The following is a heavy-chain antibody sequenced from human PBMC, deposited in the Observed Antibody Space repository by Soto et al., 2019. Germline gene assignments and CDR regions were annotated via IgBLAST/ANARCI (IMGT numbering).Heavy chain of an antibody. CDR3: ASEEQLWDDAFDI. CDR2: IIPSFGTA. V-gene: IGHV1-69*12. D-gene: IGHD5-18*01. CDR1: GGTFSSYA. J-gene: IGHJ3*02. Sequence: QVQLVQSGAEVKKPGSSVKVSCKAYGGTFSSYAISWVRQAPGQGLEWMGGIIPSFGTANYAQKFQGRVTITADESTSTAYMELSSLRSEDTAVYYCASEEQLWDDAFDIWGQGTMVTVSS.